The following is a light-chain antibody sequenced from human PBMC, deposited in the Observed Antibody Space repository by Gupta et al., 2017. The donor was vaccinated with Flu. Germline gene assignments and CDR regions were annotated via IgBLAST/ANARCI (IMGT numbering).Light chain of an antibody. Sequence: ERATLACRASQSVSSNLAWYQQKPGQAPRLLIYDASTRATGLPARFSGSGSGTEFTLTISSLQSEDFAVYYCQQYNNWPPLTFGGGTKVEIK. CDR2: DAS. CDR3: QQYNNWPPLT. J-gene: IGKJ4*01. CDR1: QSVSSN. V-gene: IGKV3-15*01.